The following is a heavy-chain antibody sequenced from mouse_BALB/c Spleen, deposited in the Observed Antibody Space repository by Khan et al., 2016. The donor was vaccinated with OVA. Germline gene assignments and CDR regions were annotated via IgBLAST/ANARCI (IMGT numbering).Heavy chain of an antibody. J-gene: IGHJ3*01. V-gene: IGHV1S29*02. D-gene: IGHD1-2*01. CDR1: GYTFTDYN. CDR3: VRSGYGSFAF. CDR2: FFPNSGGS. Sequence: VQLKESGPEVVKPGASVKISCKASGYTFTDYNMDWVKQRHGKSLEWIGYFFPNSGGSGYNQKFKTKATLTVNISSSTAYMDLHSLTSEDSAVYYCVRSGYGSFAFWAKGLWSLSLQ.